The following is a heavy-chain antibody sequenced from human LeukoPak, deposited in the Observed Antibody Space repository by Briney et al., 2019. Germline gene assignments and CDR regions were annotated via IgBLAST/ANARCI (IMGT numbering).Heavy chain of an antibody. CDR2: IWYDGSNK. CDR3: ARELYGDYSNWFDP. V-gene: IGHV3-33*01. CDR1: GFTFSSYG. J-gene: IGHJ5*02. Sequence: GSLRLSCAASGFTFSSYGMHWVRQAPGKGLEWVAVIWYDGSNKYYADSVKGRFTISRDNSKNTLYLQMNSLRAEDTAVYYCARELYGDYSNWFDPWGQGTLVTVSS. D-gene: IGHD4-17*01.